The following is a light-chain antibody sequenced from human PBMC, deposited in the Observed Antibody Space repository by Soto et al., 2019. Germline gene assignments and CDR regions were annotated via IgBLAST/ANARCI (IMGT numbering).Light chain of an antibody. CDR1: SSDVGGYDY. V-gene: IGLV2-8*01. Sequence: QSALTQPASVSGSLGQSITISCTGTSSDVGGYDYVSWYRQHPGKVPKLIIYEVNRRPSGVPDRFSGSKSGNTASLTVSGLQAEDEADFYCSSYAGTNKFLFGGGTKLTVL. J-gene: IGLJ3*02. CDR2: EVN. CDR3: SSYAGTNKFL.